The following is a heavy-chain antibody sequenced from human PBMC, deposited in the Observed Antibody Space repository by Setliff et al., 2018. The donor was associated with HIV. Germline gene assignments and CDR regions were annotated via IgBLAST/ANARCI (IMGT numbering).Heavy chain of an antibody. V-gene: IGHV4-4*07. Sequence: KTSETLSLTCTVSGSTSGVYYWTWIRHSAGKGLEWLGHTYKGGITNYNPSLKSRVSISSDAFKKQFSLRLTSVTAADTAVYYCARGTYYDFWTEYGGAAFDIWGQGTKVTVSS. CDR3: ARGTYYDFWTEYGGAAFDI. D-gene: IGHD3-3*01. J-gene: IGHJ3*02. CDR2: TYKGGIT. CDR1: GSTSGVYY.